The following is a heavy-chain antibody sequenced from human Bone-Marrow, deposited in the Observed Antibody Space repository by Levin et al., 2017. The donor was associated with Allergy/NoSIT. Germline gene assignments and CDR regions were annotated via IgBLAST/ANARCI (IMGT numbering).Heavy chain of an antibody. CDR2: ITHTGRT. V-gene: IGHV4-59*01. Sequence: SETLSLTCTLSGGAISIFYWNWVRQPPGKGLEWLGYITHTGRTNYNPSLKSRLTVSLDTSKNQFSLNLSSMTAADTALYFCARDTGGFAFDLWGPGTLVTVSS. CDR1: GGAISIFY. CDR3: ARDTGGFAFDL. D-gene: IGHD1-1*01. J-gene: IGHJ3*01.